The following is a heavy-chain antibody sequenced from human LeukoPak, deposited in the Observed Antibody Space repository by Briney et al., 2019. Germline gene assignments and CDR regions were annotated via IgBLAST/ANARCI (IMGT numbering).Heavy chain of an antibody. CDR1: GFTFSSYS. J-gene: IGHJ4*02. V-gene: IGHV3-21*01. D-gene: IGHD3-10*01. CDR2: ISSSSSYI. CDR3: ASLGVTTFDY. Sequence: NPGGSLRLSCAAPGFTFSSYSMNWVRQAPGKGLEWVSSISSSSSYIYYADSVKGRFTISRDNAKNSLYLQMNSLRAEDTAVYYCASLGVTTFDYWGQGTLVTVSS.